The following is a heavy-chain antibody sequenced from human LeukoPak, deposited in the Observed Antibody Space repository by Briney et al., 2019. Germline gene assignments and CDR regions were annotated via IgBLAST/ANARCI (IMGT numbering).Heavy chain of an antibody. V-gene: IGHV3-30*02. CDR3: AKPYYDFWSGYPYYFDY. Sequence: PGGSPRLSCAASGFTFSSYGMHWVRQAPGKGLEWVAFIRYDGSNKYYADSVKGRFTISRDNSKNTLYLQMNSLRAEDTAVYYCAKPYYDFWSGYPYYFDYWGQGTLVTVSS. J-gene: IGHJ4*02. CDR1: GFTFSSYG. CDR2: IRYDGSNK. D-gene: IGHD3-3*01.